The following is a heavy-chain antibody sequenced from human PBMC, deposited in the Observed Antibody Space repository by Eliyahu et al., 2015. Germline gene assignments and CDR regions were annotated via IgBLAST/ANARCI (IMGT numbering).Heavy chain of an antibody. V-gene: IGHV3-7*05. CDR1: GFPLSFHW. Sequence: EVQLVESGGGLVQPGGSLRLSCAASGFPLSFHWMAGVRQAPGKGLEWVANIKPDGSETQYVDSVKGRFTISRDNAKNSLSLQMNSLTAEDTAMYFWARVCGAYGGVFDIWGQGTMVTVSS. CDR2: IKPDGSET. J-gene: IGHJ3*02. D-gene: IGHD4-23*01. CDR3: ARVCGAYGGVFDI.